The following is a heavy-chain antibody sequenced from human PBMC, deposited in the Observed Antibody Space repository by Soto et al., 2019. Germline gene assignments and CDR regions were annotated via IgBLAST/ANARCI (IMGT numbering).Heavy chain of an antibody. CDR3: ARDRHPSLSGSTDIDY. V-gene: IGHV1-18*04. CDR2: ISAYNGNT. J-gene: IGHJ4*02. CDR1: GYTFTSYG. D-gene: IGHD1-26*01. Sequence: QVQLVQSGAQVKKPGASVKVSYKASGYTFTSYGISWVRQAPGQGLERMGWISAYNGNTNYAQKLQGRVTMTTDTSTSTAYMELRSLRSDYTAVYYCARDRHPSLSGSTDIDYWGQGTLVTVSS.